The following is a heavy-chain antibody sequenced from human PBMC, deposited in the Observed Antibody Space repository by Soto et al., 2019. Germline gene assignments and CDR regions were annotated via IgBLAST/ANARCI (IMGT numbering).Heavy chain of an antibody. D-gene: IGHD3-22*01. V-gene: IGHV1-18*01. CDR1: GYTFTNYG. J-gene: IGHJ4*02. Sequence: QVQLVQSGAEVKEPGASVKVSCKASGYTFTNYGISWVRQAPGQGLQWMGWISPYNGHTNYAQKVQDRVTMTTDTXTTTDYMELWNLRSDDAAVYFWARCDYDSSGYDDYWGQGTLVTVSS. CDR3: ARCDYDSSGYDDY. CDR2: ISPYNGHT.